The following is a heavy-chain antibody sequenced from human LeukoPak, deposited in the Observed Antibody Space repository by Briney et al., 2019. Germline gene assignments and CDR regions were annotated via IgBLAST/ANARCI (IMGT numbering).Heavy chain of an antibody. V-gene: IGHV1-8*01. CDR2: MNPNSGNT. J-gene: IGHJ4*02. Sequence: GASVKVSCKASGYTFTSYDINWVRQATGQGLEWMGWMNPNSGNTGYAQKFQGRVTMTRNTSISTAYMELSSLRSEDTAVYYCARGGDCSSTSCHENDYWGRGTLVTVSS. CDR3: ARGGDCSSTSCHENDY. D-gene: IGHD2-2*01. CDR1: GYTFTSYD.